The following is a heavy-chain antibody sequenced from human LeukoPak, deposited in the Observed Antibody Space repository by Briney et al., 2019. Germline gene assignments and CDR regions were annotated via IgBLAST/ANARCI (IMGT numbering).Heavy chain of an antibody. D-gene: IGHD1-26*01. J-gene: IGHJ4*02. CDR2: ISYDGSNK. CDR3: AKDLGGSYGIDY. Sequence: GGSLRLSCAASGFTFSSYGMHWVRQAPGKGLEWVAVISYDGSNKYYADSVKGRFTISRDNSKNTLYLQMNSLRAEDTAVYYCAKDLGGSYGIDYWGQGTLVTVSS. CDR1: GFTFSSYG. V-gene: IGHV3-30*18.